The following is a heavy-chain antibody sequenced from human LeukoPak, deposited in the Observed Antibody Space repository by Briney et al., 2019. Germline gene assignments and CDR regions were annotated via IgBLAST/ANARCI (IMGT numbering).Heavy chain of an antibody. CDR3: AREFHMARGVIRYYYGMDV. J-gene: IGHJ6*02. V-gene: IGHV3-13*01. D-gene: IGHD3-10*01. CDR2: IGTAGDT. CDR1: GFTFSSYD. Sequence: GGSLRLSCAASGFTFSSYDMHWVRQATGKGLEWVSAIGTAGDTYYPGSVKGRFTISRENAKNSLYLQMNSLRAGDTAVYYCAREFHMARGVIRYYYGMDVWGQGTTVTVSS.